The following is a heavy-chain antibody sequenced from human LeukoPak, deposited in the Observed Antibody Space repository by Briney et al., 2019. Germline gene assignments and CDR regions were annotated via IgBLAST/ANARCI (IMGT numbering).Heavy chain of an antibody. CDR2: IIPIFGTP. D-gene: IGHD5-24*01. Sequence: SVKVSCKASGGTFSSYAISWVRQAPGQGLEWMGGIIPIFGTPNYAQRFQGRVTIIADKSTSTAYMELSSLRSEDTAVYYCARDNSVRDEAWWFNPWGQGTLVTVSS. CDR1: GGTFSSYA. J-gene: IGHJ5*02. V-gene: IGHV1-69*06. CDR3: ARDNSVRDEAWWFNP.